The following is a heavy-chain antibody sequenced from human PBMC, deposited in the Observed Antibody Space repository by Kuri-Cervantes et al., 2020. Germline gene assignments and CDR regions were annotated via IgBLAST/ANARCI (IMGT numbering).Heavy chain of an antibody. CDR3: AKFSDGDTDY. Sequence: GESLKISCAASGFTFDDYAMHWVRQAPGKGLEWVSLISWDGGSTYYADSVKGRFTISRDNAKNSLYLQMNSLRAEDTAVYYCAKFSDGDTDYWGQGTLVTVSS. J-gene: IGHJ4*02. CDR1: GFTFDDYA. V-gene: IGHV3-43D*04. D-gene: IGHD4-17*01. CDR2: ISWDGGST.